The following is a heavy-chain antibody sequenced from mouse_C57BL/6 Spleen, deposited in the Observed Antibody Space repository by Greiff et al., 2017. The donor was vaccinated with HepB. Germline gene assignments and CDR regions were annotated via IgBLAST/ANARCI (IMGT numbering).Heavy chain of an antibody. V-gene: IGHV1-42*01. CDR2: INPSTGGT. CDR3: ARGYGSFAMDY. CDR1: GYSFTGYY. D-gene: IGHD1-1*01. Sequence: VQLQQSGPELVKPGASVKISCKASGYSFTGYYMNWVKQSPEKSLEWIGEINPSTGGTTYNQKFKAKATLTVDKSSSTAYMQLKSLTSEDSAVYYCARGYGSFAMDYWGQGTSVTVSS. J-gene: IGHJ4*01.